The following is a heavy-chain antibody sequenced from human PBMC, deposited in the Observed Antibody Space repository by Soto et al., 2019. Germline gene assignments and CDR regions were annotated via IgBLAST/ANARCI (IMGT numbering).Heavy chain of an antibody. D-gene: IGHD6-6*01. Sequence: QVQLQESGPGLVKPSQTLSLTCTVSGGSISSGDYYWSWIRQPPGQGLEWIGYIYYSGSTYYNPSLKSRFTISIDTSTNQFSLQLSSVTAAATAVYYCARERPDGARLDPWGQGTLVTVSS. J-gene: IGHJ5*02. CDR1: GGSISSGDYY. CDR2: IYYSGST. V-gene: IGHV4-30-4*01. CDR3: ARERPDGARLDP.